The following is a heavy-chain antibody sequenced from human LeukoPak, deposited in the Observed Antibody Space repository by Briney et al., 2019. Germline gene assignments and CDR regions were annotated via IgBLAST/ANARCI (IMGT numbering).Heavy chain of an antibody. D-gene: IGHD5-12*01. Sequence: GASVKVSCKASGGTFSSYAISWVRQAPGQGLEWMGGIIPIFGTANYAQKFQGRVTITTDESTSTAYMELSSLRSEDTAVYYCATRNSYELGNWFDPWGQGTLVTVSS. V-gene: IGHV1-69*05. CDR1: GGTFSSYA. J-gene: IGHJ5*02. CDR2: IIPIFGTA. CDR3: ATRNSYELGNWFDP.